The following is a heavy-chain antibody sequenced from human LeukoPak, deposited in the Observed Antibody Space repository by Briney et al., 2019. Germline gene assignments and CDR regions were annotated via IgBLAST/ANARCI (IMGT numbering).Heavy chain of an antibody. V-gene: IGHV1-46*01. CDR3: ARGGLRLGELSTHYFDY. J-gene: IGHJ4*02. CDR2: ISPSGGST. D-gene: IGHD3-16*02. CDR1: GYTFTSNY. Sequence: ASVKVSCKAFGYTFTSNYMHWVRQAPGQGPEWMGVISPSGGSTTYAQKFQGRVTLTRDMSTSTDYLELSSLRSDDTAVYYCARGGLRLGELSTHYFDYWGQGTLVTVSS.